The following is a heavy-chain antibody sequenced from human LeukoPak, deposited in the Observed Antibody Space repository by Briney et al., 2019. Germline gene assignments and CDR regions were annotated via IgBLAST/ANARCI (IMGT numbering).Heavy chain of an antibody. V-gene: IGHV3-53*05. CDR3: ARTYCGGDCPFFHDAFDI. CDR2: IYSGAST. D-gene: IGHD2-21*02. Sequence: PGGSLRLSCAASGFTVSSNYMSWVRQAPGKGLEWVSVIYSGASTYYADSVKGRFTISRDNSKNTLYLQMNSLRAEDTAVYYCARTYCGGDCPFFHDAFDIWGQGTMVTVSS. J-gene: IGHJ3*02. CDR1: GFTVSSNY.